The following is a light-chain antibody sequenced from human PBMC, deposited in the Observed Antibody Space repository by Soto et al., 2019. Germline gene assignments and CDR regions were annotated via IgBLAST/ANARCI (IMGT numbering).Light chain of an antibody. CDR3: SSYSAGSTMV. J-gene: IGLJ3*02. Sequence: QSALTQPASVSGSPGQSVTISCTGTSSDVGAYNYVSWYQQHPDKAPKLMIFEVSDRPSGVSTRFSGSNSGNTASLTIAGLHPEDDADYYCSSYSAGSTMVFGAGTKLTVL. V-gene: IGLV2-14*01. CDR1: SSDVGAYNY. CDR2: EVS.